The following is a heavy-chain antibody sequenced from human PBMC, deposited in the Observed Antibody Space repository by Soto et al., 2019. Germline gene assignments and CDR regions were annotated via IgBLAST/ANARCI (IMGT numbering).Heavy chain of an antibody. CDR1: GYTFTSYG. Sequence: ASVKVSCKASGYTFTSYGISWVRQAPEQGLEWMGWISAYNGNTNYAQKLQGRVTMTTDTSTSTAYMELRSLRSDDTAVYYCARDMGWDSGYDFFDYWGQGTLVTVSS. V-gene: IGHV1-18*01. CDR2: ISAYNGNT. J-gene: IGHJ4*02. D-gene: IGHD5-12*01. CDR3: ARDMGWDSGYDFFDY.